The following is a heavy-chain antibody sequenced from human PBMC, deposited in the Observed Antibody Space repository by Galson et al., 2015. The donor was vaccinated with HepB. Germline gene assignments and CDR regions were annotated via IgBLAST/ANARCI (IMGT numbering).Heavy chain of an antibody. J-gene: IGHJ4*02. CDR1: GFTFSSYW. V-gene: IGHV3-7*03. D-gene: IGHD3-3*01. Sequence: SLRLSCAASGFTFSSYWMSWVRQAPGKGLEWVANIKQDGSEKYYVDSVKGRFTISRDNAKNSLYLQMNSLRAEDTAVYYCARSYGWGGYYFDYWGQGTLVTVSS. CDR2: IKQDGSEK. CDR3: ARSYGWGGYYFDY.